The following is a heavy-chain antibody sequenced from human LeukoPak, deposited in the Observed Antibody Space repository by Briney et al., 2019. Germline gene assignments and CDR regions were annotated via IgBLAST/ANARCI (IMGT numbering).Heavy chain of an antibody. CDR1: GGSISSGGYY. CDR3: ARGYGDFPSHPYYFDY. V-gene: IGHV4-31*03. CDR2: IYYSGST. D-gene: IGHD4-17*01. Sequence: PSQTLPLTCTVSGGSISSGGYYWSWIRQHPGKGLEWIGYIYYSGSTYYNPSLKSRVTISVDTSKNQFSLKLSSVTAADTAVYYCARGYGDFPSHPYYFDYWGQGTLVTVSS. J-gene: IGHJ4*02.